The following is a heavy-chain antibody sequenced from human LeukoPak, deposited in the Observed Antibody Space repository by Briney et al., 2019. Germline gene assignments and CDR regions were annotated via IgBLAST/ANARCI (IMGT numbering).Heavy chain of an antibody. J-gene: IGHJ4*02. Sequence: SETLSLTCAVSGYSISSGYYWGWIRQPPGKGLEWIGTMYYSGSTFYNPSLKSRVTISVDTSKKQFSLKLSSVTDADTAVYYCARDLTGYYRFDCWGQGTLVTVSS. CDR2: MYYSGST. CDR1: GYSISSGYY. CDR3: ARDLTGYYRFDC. D-gene: IGHD3-9*01. V-gene: IGHV4-38-2*02.